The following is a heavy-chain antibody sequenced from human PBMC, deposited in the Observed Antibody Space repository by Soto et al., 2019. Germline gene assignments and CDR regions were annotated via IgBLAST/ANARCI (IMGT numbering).Heavy chain of an antibody. J-gene: IGHJ6*02. Sequence: QVQLQESGSGLVEPSQSLSLTCTVSGVSLDTADTWWSWIRQSPGKGLEFIGYYHSGGSTYYDASFRSRVIISADTSNSLFSLKLSSVTVADTAVYFCVRSRQMESGNDYGLDVWGQGTTVTVSS. CDR2: YHSGGST. CDR3: VRSRQMESGNDYGLDV. CDR1: GVSLDTADTW. D-gene: IGHD1-1*01. V-gene: IGHV4-30-4*01.